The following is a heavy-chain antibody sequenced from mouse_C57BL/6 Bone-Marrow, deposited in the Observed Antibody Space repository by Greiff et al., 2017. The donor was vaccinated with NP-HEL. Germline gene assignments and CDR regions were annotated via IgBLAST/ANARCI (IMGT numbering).Heavy chain of an antibody. CDR3: ARGGYGSLFAY. J-gene: IGHJ3*01. Sequence: EVHLVESGPVLVKPGASVKMSCKASGYTFTDYYMNWVKQSHGKSLEWIGVINPYNGGTSYNQKFKGKATLTVDKSSSTAYMELNSLTSEDSAVYYCARGGYGSLFAYWGQGTLVTVSA. V-gene: IGHV1-19*01. D-gene: IGHD1-1*01. CDR2: INPYNGGT. CDR1: GYTFTDYY.